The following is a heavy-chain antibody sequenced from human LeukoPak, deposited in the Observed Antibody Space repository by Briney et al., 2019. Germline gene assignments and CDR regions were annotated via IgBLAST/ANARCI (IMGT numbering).Heavy chain of an antibody. V-gene: IGHV4-34*01. D-gene: IGHD2-2*02. Sequence: SETLSLTCAVYGGSFSGYYWSWIRQPPGKGLEWIGEINHSGSTNYNPSLKSRVTISVDTSKNQFSLKLSSVTAADTAVYYCARGLYPYYWYFDLWGRGTLVTVSS. J-gene: IGHJ2*01. CDR1: GGSFSGYY. CDR3: ARGLYPYYWYFDL. CDR2: INHSGST.